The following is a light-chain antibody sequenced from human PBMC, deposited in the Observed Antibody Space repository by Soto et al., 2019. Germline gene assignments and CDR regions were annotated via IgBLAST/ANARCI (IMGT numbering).Light chain of an antibody. CDR2: EVT. V-gene: IGLV2-14*01. CDR1: SSDIGIYKY. CDR3: SSYTTCSTRV. J-gene: IGLJ1*01. Sequence: QSALTQPASVSGSPGQSIAISCTRSSSDIGIYKYVSWYQQHPVKVTKLIIYEVTNRPAGVSNRFSGSKSGNTASLTISGLQAEDEADYYCSSYTTCSTRVFGPGTKVTVL.